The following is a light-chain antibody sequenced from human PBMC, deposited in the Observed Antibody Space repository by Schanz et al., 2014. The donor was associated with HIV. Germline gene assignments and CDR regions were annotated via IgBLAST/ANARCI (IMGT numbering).Light chain of an antibody. CDR2: EVS. CDR3: AAWDGGLNGRV. J-gene: IGLJ3*02. CDR1: SSDVGSYNL. Sequence: QSALTQPASVSGSPGQSITISCTGTSSDVGSYNLVSWYQQHPGKAPKLMIYEVSKRPSGIPDRFSGSKSGTSASLAISGLQSDDEADYYCAAWDGGLNGRVFGGGTKLTVL. V-gene: IGLV2-14*02.